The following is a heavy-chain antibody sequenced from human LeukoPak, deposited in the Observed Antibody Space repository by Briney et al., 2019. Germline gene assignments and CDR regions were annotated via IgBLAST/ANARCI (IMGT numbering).Heavy chain of an antibody. V-gene: IGHV4-38-2*02. CDR2: IYHSGST. CDR3: ARGSQYYYDSSGFYAVRNNWFDP. Sequence: SETLSLTCTVSGYSISSGYYWGWIRQPPGKGLEWIGSIYHSGSTFYDPSLKSRFTISLDTSKNQFSLKLSSVTAADTDVYYCARGSQYYYDSSGFYAVRNNWFDPWGQGTLVTVSS. CDR1: GYSISSGYY. D-gene: IGHD3-22*01. J-gene: IGHJ5*02.